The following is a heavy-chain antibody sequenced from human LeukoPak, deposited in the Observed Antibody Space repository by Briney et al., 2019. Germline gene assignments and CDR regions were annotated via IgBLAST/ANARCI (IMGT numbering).Heavy chain of an antibody. Sequence: ESLKLSCKGSGYSFTNYWVGWVRQMPGKGLEWMGIIYPGDSDTRYSPSFQGQVTISADKSISTAYLQWSSLKASDTAMYYCARRGSGVSEGEDYWGQGTLVIVSS. D-gene: IGHD6-25*01. V-gene: IGHV5-51*01. CDR2: IYPGDSDT. CDR1: GYSFTNYW. CDR3: ARRGSGVSEGEDY. J-gene: IGHJ4*02.